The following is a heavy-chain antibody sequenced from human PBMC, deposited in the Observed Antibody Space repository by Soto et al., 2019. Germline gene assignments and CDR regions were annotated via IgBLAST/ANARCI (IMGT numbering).Heavy chain of an antibody. D-gene: IGHD2-2*01. CDR3: ARGGDIVVVPAALDYYYMDV. V-gene: IGHV1-18*01. Sequence: QVQLVQSGAEVKKPGASVKVSCKASGYTFTSYGISWVRQAPGHGLEWRGWISANNGNTNYAQNLQGRVTMTTATSTSTAYMELRSLRSDDTAVYYCARGGDIVVVPAALDYYYMDVWGKGTTVTVSS. CDR2: ISANNGNT. CDR1: GYTFTSYG. J-gene: IGHJ6*03.